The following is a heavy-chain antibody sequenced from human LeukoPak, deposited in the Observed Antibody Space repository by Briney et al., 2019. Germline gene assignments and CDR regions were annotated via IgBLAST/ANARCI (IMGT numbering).Heavy chain of an antibody. CDR3: ARVVTSSFRFSYYYYYMDV. CDR2: ISAYNGNT. J-gene: IGHJ6*03. Sequence: ASVKVSCKASGYTFTNYAISWVRQAPGQGLEWMGFISAYNGNTNYAQNLQSRVTMTTDTSTSTAYMELRSLRSDDTAVYYCARVVTSSFRFSYYYYYMDVWGKGTTVTVSS. V-gene: IGHV1-18*01. D-gene: IGHD2-2*01. CDR1: GYTFTNYA.